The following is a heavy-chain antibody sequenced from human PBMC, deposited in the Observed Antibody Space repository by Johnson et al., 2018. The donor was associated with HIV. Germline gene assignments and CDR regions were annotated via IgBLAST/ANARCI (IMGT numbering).Heavy chain of an antibody. D-gene: IGHD5-18*01. J-gene: IGHJ3*02. CDR3: ARDRRVGYTTYDAFDI. Sequence: VQLVESGGGLVKPGGSLRLSCAASGFTFSDYYMSWIRQAPGKGLEWVSGINWNGGSTGYADSVKGRLTLARDNAKNSLYLQMNRLRAEDTALYYCARDRRVGYTTYDAFDIWGQGTMVTVSS. CDR2: INWNGGST. CDR1: GFTFSDYY. V-gene: IGHV3-20*04.